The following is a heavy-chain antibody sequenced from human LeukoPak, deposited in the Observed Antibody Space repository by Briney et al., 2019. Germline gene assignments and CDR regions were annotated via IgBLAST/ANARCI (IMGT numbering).Heavy chain of an antibody. V-gene: IGHV4-34*01. J-gene: IGHJ5*02. CDR1: GGSFSGYY. Sequence: PSETLSLICAVYGGSFSGYYWSCIRRPPGKGLVWIGEINHSGSTNYNPSLKSRITISVDTYKNQFSLKLSSVTAADTAVYYCARVLTYSSSWYPFWFDPWGQGTLVTVSS. CDR2: INHSGST. CDR3: ARVLTYSSSWYPFWFDP. D-gene: IGHD6-13*01.